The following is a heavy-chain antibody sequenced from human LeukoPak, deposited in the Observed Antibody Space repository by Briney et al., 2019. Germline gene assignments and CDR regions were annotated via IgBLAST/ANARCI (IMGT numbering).Heavy chain of an antibody. Sequence: PGGSLRLSCAASGFAFSSYAMSWVRQAPGKGLEWVSAISGSGGSTYYADSVKGRFTISRDNSKNTLYLQMNSLRAEDTAVYYCTKAGGYDFWSGYPDYWGQGTLVTVSS. CDR2: ISGSGGST. CDR3: TKAGGYDFWSGYPDY. V-gene: IGHV3-23*01. J-gene: IGHJ4*02. D-gene: IGHD3-3*01. CDR1: GFAFSSYA.